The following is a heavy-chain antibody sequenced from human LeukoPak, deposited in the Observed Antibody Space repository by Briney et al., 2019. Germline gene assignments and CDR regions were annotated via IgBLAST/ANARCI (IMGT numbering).Heavy chain of an antibody. CDR2: MSYDGSNK. D-gene: IGHD5-18*01. Sequence: PGRSLRLSCAASGFTFSSYGMHWVRQAPGKGLEWVAVMSYDGSNKYYADSVKGRFTISRDNSKNTLYLQMNSLRAEDTAVYYCASTEAMVPPEDYWGQGTLVTVSS. CDR3: ASTEAMVPPEDY. CDR1: GFTFSSYG. J-gene: IGHJ4*02. V-gene: IGHV3-30*03.